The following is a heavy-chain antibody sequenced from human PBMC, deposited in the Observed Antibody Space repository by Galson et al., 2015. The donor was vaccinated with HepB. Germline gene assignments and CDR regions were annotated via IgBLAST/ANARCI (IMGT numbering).Heavy chain of an antibody. CDR3: AKAGGNYGSGRSSYYLDY. CDR2: ISGSGSTT. D-gene: IGHD3-10*01. Sequence: SLRLSCAASGFTFSSYAMSWVRQAPGEGLEWVSGISGSGSTTYYADSVKGPFTISRDNSENTLYLQMNSLRAEDTAVYYCAKAGGNYGSGRSSYYLDYWGQGTLVTVSS. J-gene: IGHJ4*02. V-gene: IGHV3-23*01. CDR1: GFTFSSYA.